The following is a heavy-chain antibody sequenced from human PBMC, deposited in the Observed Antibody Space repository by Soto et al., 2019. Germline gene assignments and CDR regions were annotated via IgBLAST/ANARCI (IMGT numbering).Heavy chain of an antibody. CDR2: IRNSSTYI. CDR3: ARDGAPFCGGGCGIGDG. J-gene: IGHJ6*02. V-gene: IGHV3-21*01. Sequence: GGSLRLSCAACGFNFNNFCINWFRQAPCKGLEWLSSIRNSSTYIYYAESVKGRFNISRDNDKKSLYLEMNRLGVEDTAVYYCARDGAPFCGGGCGIGDGWGRGTSVTVCS. D-gene: IGHD2-21*02. CDR1: GFNFNNFC.